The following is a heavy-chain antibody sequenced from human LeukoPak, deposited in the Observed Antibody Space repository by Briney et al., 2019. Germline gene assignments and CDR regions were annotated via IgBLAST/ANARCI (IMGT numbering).Heavy chain of an antibody. CDR1: GCTFTGYY. J-gene: IGHJ2*01. CDR3: ARPGYGDDWYFDL. D-gene: IGHD4-17*01. Sequence: ASVKVSCKASGCTFTGYYMHWVRQAPGQGLEWMGWINPNSGGTNYAQKFQGRVTMTRDTSISTAYMELSRLRSDDTAVYYCARPGYGDDWYFDLWGRGTLVTVSS. CDR2: INPNSGGT. V-gene: IGHV1-2*02.